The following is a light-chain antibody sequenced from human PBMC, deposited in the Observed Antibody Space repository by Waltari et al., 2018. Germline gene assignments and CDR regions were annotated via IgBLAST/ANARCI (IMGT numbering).Light chain of an antibody. Sequence: EIVLTQSPATLSLSPGERATVSFRASQSIDSSLGWYQHKPGQPPRLLIYDASIRATGIPARFSGSGSGTDFTLTITSLEPEDFAVYYCQQRSTWPPSVTFGQGTKLEI. CDR2: DAS. V-gene: IGKV3-11*01. CDR3: QQRSTWPPSVT. CDR1: QSIDSS. J-gene: IGKJ2*01.